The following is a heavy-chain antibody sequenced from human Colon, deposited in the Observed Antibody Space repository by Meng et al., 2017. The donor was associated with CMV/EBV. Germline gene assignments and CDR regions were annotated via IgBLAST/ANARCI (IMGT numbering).Heavy chain of an antibody. J-gene: IGHJ4*02. CDR2: IFHSGSA. CDR1: GISIGSDHW. Sequence: LSLTCIVSGISIGSDHWWHWVRRPPGKGLEWIGEIFHSGSANYNPSLKSRVTFSLDKSKNQFSLELKSVTAADTGVYYCAGGGALGNWGQGSLVTVSS. D-gene: IGHD2-21*01. CDR3: AGGGALGN. V-gene: IGHV4-4*02.